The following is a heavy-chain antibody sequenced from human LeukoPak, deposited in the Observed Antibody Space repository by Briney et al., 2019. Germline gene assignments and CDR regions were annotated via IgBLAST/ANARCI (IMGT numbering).Heavy chain of an antibody. D-gene: IGHD3-10*01. J-gene: IGHJ2*01. Sequence: SETLSLTCTVSGGSISSSSYYWGWIRQPPGKGLEWIGSIYHSGSTYYNPSLKGRVTISVDTSKNQFSLKLSSVTAADTAVYYCARALGYYGSGKTARYFDLWGRGTLVTVSS. CDR3: ARALGYYGSGKTARYFDL. V-gene: IGHV4-39*07. CDR1: GGSISSSSYY. CDR2: IYHSGST.